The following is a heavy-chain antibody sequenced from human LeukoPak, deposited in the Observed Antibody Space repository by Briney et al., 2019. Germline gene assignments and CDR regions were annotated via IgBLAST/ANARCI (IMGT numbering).Heavy chain of an antibody. D-gene: IGHD2-2*01. CDR3: ARVQYCSSPSCPDY. CDR2: INSDGSST. J-gene: IGHJ4*02. V-gene: IGHV3-74*01. CDR1: GFTFTSDA. Sequence: GGSLRLSCVASGFTFTSDAMNWVRQAPGKGLVWVSRINSDGSSTSYADSVKGRFTISRDNAKNTLYLQMNSLRAEDTAVYYCARVQYCSSPSCPDYWGQGTLVTVSS.